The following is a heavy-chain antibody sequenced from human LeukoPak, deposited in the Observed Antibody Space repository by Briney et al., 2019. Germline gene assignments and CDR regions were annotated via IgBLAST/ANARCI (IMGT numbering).Heavy chain of an antibody. CDR2: IYHSGST. V-gene: IGHV4-30-2*01. Sequence: SQTLSLTCAVSGGSISSGGYSWSWIRQPPGKGLEWIGYIYHSGSTYYNPSLMSRVTISVDRSKNQFSLKLSSVTAADTAVYYCALHHTAMVNIRVNDAFDIWGQGTMVTVSS. J-gene: IGHJ3*02. CDR3: ALHHTAMVNIRVNDAFDI. D-gene: IGHD5-18*01. CDR1: GGSISSGGYS.